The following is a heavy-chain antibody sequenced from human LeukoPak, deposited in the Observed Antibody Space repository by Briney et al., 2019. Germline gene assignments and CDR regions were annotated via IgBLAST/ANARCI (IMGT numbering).Heavy chain of an antibody. J-gene: IGHJ4*02. D-gene: IGHD5-12*01. CDR3: AKRLYSGSALGVGDFDY. Sequence: GGSLRLSCAASGFTFSSYAMHWVRQAPGKGLEGVAVISSDGSNTYHPDSVKGRFTISRDNSKNTLYLQMNSLRAEGTAVYYCAKRLYSGSALGVGDFDYWGQGTLVTVSS. CDR1: GFTFSSYA. CDR2: ISSDGSNT. V-gene: IGHV3-30*04.